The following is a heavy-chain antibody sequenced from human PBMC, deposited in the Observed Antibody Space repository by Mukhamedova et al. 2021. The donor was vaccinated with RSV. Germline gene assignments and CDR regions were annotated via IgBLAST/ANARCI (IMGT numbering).Heavy chain of an antibody. CDR3: ARDTVATSGAFDT. J-gene: IGHJ3*02. Sequence: GLEWVSVIYSGGSTYYADSVKGRFTISRDNSKNTVYLQMNSLRAEDPAVYYCARDTVATSGAFDTWGQGTTVTVSS. V-gene: IGHV3-53*01. D-gene: IGHD4-17*01. CDR2: IYSGGST.